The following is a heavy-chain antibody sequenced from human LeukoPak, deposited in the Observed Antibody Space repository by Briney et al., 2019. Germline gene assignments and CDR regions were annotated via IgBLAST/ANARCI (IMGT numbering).Heavy chain of an antibody. CDR3: ARAKVSGDSSGYYYVDFEY. V-gene: IGHV1-18*01. D-gene: IGHD3-22*01. J-gene: IGHJ4*02. Sequence: GASVNVSFKPSRYTLTSYRISGVRQAPGQGLKWMGWISAYNGNTNYVQKLQGRVTMTTDTSTSTAYTELRSLRCDDTAVYYCARAKVSGDSSGYYYVDFEYWGQGTLVTVSS. CDR2: ISAYNGNT. CDR1: RYTLTSYR.